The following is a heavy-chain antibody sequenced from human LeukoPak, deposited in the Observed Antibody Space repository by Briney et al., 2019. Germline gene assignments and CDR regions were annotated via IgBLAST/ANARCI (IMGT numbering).Heavy chain of an antibody. D-gene: IGHD3-22*01. V-gene: IGHV3-74*03. CDR3: AKDLTPYYDSSGYYSP. J-gene: IGHJ5*02. Sequence: GGSLRLSCTASGFTFSGHWIHWVRQPPGMGLVWVSRINERGTESMYAESVKGRFTISIDNAKNTVYLQMNSLRAEDTAVYYCAKDLTPYYDSSGYYSPWGQGTLVTVSS. CDR2: INERGTES. CDR1: GFTFSGHW.